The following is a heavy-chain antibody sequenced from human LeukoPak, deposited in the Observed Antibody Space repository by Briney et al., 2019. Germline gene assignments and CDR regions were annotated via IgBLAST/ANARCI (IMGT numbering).Heavy chain of an antibody. CDR3: AKDATGGDYYDSSRDY. V-gene: IGHV3-66*01. Sequence: GGSLRLSCAPSGFTVSSNYMSWVRQAPGKGLEWVSIIYSGGSTYYADSVKGRFTISRDNSKNTLYLQMTSLRAEDTAVYYCAKDATGGDYYDSSRDYWGQGTLVTVSS. CDR1: GFTVSSNY. CDR2: IYSGGST. D-gene: IGHD3-22*01. J-gene: IGHJ4*02.